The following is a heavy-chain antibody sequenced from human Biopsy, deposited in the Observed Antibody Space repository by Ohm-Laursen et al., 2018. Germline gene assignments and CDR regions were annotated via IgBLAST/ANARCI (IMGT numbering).Heavy chain of an antibody. CDR3: TRAEAGSGSLLYFDY. D-gene: IGHD3-10*01. J-gene: IGHJ4*02. CDR2: IWYDGSSE. Sequence: SLRLSCAASGFTFSVYAMHWVRQAPGKGLEWVAIIWYDGSSEYYADSVKGRFTISRDNAKNTVFLQMNSLRAEDTAVYYCTRAEAGSGSLLYFDYWGQGTLVTVSS. CDR1: GFTFSVYA. V-gene: IGHV3-33*01.